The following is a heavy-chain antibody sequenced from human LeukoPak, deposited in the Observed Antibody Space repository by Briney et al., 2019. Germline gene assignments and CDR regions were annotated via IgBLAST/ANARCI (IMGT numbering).Heavy chain of an antibody. V-gene: IGHV4-38-2*02. Sequence: SETLSLTCTVSGYSISSDYHWGWIRQPPGKGLEWIGSTYHSGNTYYNPSLKSRVTLLLDTSKNQFSLKLNSVTAADTAVYYCARVGGVYYYYMDVWGKGTTVTISS. CDR1: GYSISSDYH. D-gene: IGHD2-8*01. J-gene: IGHJ6*03. CDR2: TYHSGNT. CDR3: ARVGGVYYYYMDV.